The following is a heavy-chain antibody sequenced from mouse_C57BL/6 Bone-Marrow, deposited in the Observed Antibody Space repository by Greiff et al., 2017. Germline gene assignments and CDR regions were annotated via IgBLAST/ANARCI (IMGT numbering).Heavy chain of an antibody. Sequence: LKLVETGGGLVRPGTSLKLSCVTPGSTFSNYRLHWLRQPPGKGLEWFAGITVKFDNYGANYAESVKGRFAISRDDTTSSVDREMNRLREEDTATYFCSGLCDGYYGWYFDVWGTGTTVTVSS. CDR1: GSTFSNYR. CDR2: ITVKFDNYGA. D-gene: IGHD2-3*01. CDR3: SGLCDGYYGWYFDV. V-gene: IGHV13-2*01. J-gene: IGHJ1*03.